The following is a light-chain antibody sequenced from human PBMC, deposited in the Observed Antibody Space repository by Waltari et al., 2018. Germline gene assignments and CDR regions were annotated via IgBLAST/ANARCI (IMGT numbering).Light chain of an antibody. CDR3: QQYYSSPLT. V-gene: IGKV4-1*01. CDR2: WAS. Sequence: DIVMTQSPDSLAVSLGERATINCKSSQSLLYSSHNKDFLAWYQQKPGQPPKLLIYWASTRESGVPDRFSGSGSGTDFTLTINSLQAEDVAVYYCQQYYSSPLTFGRGTKVEIK. CDR1: QSLLYSSHNKDF. J-gene: IGKJ1*01.